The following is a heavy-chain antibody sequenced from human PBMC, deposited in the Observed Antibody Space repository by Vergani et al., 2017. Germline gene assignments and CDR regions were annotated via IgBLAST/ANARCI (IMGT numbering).Heavy chain of an antibody. J-gene: IGHJ4*01. CDR3: ARAKGYGDYAFDY. CDR1: GYTFSNYY. V-gene: IGHV1-46*01. D-gene: IGHD4-17*01. CDR2: INPSGGHT. Sequence: QVQVVQSGAEVKKSGALVKVSCKTSGYTFSNYYMHWVRQAPGQGLEWMGIINPSGGHTNYAQKFQGRVTMTRDTSTSTVYMELSSLRSEDTAVYYCARAKGYGDYAFDYWGQGTLVTVSS.